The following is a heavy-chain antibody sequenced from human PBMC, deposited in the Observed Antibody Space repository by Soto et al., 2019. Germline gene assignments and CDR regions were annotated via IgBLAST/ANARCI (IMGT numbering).Heavy chain of an antibody. CDR3: ARGVGFGYYYYHMDL. V-gene: IGHV4-61*01. J-gene: IGHJ6*02. Sequence: QVQLQESGPGLVKPSETLSLTCTVSGDSVTSVSDYRSWIRQPPGKGLEWIGYIYYSGSADYNPSLGSRVTISIDTSKNQFSLKLTSVTAADTAVYYCARGVGFGYYYYHMDLWGQGTTVTVSS. CDR1: GDSVTSVSDY. CDR2: IYYSGSA. D-gene: IGHD3-10*01.